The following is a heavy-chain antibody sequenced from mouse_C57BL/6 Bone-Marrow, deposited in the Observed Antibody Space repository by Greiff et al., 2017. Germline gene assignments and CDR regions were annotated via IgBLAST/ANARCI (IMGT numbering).Heavy chain of an antibody. D-gene: IGHD2-3*01. CDR3: AKRYVGYYRDYFDY. V-gene: IGHV5-6*01. CDR1: GFTFSSYG. J-gene: IGHJ2*01. CDR2: ISSGGSYT. Sequence: EVQVVESGGDLVKPGGSLKLSCAASGFTFSSYGMSWVRQTPDKRLEWVATISSGGSYTYYPDSVKGRFTISRDNAKNTLYLQMSRLKTEDTAMYYCAKRYVGYYRDYFDYWGQGTTLTVSS.